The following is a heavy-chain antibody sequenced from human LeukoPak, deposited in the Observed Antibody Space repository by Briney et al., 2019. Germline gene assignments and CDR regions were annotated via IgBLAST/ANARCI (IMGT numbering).Heavy chain of an antibody. V-gene: IGHV1-2*02. CDR2: INPNSGGT. CDR3: ATAPRPYYYDSSGYYYPLFDY. CDR1: GYTFTGYY. Sequence: PRASVKVSCKASGYTFTGYYMHWVRQAPGQGLEWMGWINPNSGGTNYAQKFQGRVTMTRDTSISTAYMELSRLRSDDTAVYYCATAPRPYYYDSSGYYYPLFDYWGQGTLVTVSS. D-gene: IGHD3-22*01. J-gene: IGHJ4*02.